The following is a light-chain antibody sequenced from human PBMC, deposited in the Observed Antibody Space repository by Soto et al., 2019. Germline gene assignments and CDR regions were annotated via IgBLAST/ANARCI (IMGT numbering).Light chain of an antibody. CDR2: GAS. Sequence: EIWLTQSPGTLSLSPGESATLSCWASQSVSNNYLAWYKQKPGQAPRLLIYGASNRATGIPDRLSGSGSGTEFTLTISRLEPEDFAVYYCQQYGSPGTFGQGTKVDIK. CDR1: QSVSNNY. J-gene: IGKJ1*01. CDR3: QQYGSPGT. V-gene: IGKV3-20*01.